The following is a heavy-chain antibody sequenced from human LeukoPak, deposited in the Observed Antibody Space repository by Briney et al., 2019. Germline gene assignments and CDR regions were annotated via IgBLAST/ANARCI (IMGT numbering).Heavy chain of an antibody. D-gene: IGHD4-17*01. CDR2: IYYSGST. V-gene: IGHV4-39*01. CDR1: GGSIRSSSYY. CDR3: ARLVGDYGDYGGEYYYYGMDV. J-gene: IGHJ6*02. Sequence: SETLSLTCTVSGGSIRSSSYYWGWIRQPPGKGLEWIGSIYYSGSTYYNPSLKSRVAISVDTSKNQFSLKLSSVTAADTAVYYCARLVGDYGDYGGEYYYYGMDVWGQGTTVTVSS.